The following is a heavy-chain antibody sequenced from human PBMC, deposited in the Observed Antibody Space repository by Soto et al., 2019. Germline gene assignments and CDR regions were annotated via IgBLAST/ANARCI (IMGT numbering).Heavy chain of an antibody. V-gene: IGHV3-48*02. Sequence: EVQLVESGGGLVQPGGSLRLSCAASGFTFSSYNMNWVRQAPGKGLEWVSFISSSSSTIYYADSVKGRFTISRDNAKNSLDLQMNSLRDEDTALYDCAIVCLARSGWYRRYGMDVWGQGTTVTVSS. CDR3: AIVCLARSGWYRRYGMDV. D-gene: IGHD6-19*01. CDR2: ISSSSSTI. J-gene: IGHJ6*02. CDR1: GFTFSSYN.